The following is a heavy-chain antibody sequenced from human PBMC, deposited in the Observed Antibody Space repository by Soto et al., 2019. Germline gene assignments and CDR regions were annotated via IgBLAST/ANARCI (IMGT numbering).Heavy chain of an antibody. CDR2: ISAYNGNT. D-gene: IGHD6-6*01. V-gene: IGHV1-18*01. Sequence: QVQLVQSGAEVKKPGASVKVYCKASGYTFTSYGISWVRQAPGQGLEWMGWISAYNGNTNYAQKLQGRVTMTTDTSTSTPYMELRSLRSDDTAVYYCAREQLARFYYYYYGMDVWGQGTTVTVSS. J-gene: IGHJ6*02. CDR1: GYTFTSYG. CDR3: AREQLARFYYYYYGMDV.